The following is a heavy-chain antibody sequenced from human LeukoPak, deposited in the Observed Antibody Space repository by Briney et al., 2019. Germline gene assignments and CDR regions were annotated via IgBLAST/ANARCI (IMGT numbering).Heavy chain of an antibody. Sequence: GGSLRLSCAASGFTFTSYSMNWVRQAPGKGLEWVSYISSSSSDIYYADSVKGRFTISRDNAKRSLYLQMHSLRAEDTAVYYCARDPSPPIAAPSYAFDIWGQGTMVTVS. CDR3: ARDPSPPIAAPSYAFDI. V-gene: IGHV3-21*01. J-gene: IGHJ3*02. CDR2: ISSSSSDI. CDR1: GFTFTSYS. D-gene: IGHD6-6*01.